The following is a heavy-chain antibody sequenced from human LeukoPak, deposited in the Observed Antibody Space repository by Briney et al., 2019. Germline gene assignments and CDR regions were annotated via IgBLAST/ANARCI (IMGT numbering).Heavy chain of an antibody. J-gene: IGHJ4*02. CDR1: GFTFSSYA. V-gene: IGHV3-23*01. Sequence: GGSLRLSCAASGFTFSSYAMSWVRQAPGKGLEWVSAISGSGGSTHYADSVKGRFTISRDNSKNTLYLQMNSLRAEDTAVYYCANDGGYSYGRPFDYWGQGTLVTVSS. CDR2: ISGSGGST. CDR3: ANDGGYSYGRPFDY. D-gene: IGHD5-18*01.